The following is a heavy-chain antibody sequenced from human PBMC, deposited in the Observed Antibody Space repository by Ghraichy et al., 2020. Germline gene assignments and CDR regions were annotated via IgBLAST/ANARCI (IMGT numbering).Heavy chain of an antibody. J-gene: IGHJ6*02. CDR3: AKDLRIAAAGTEYYYYYGMDV. CDR2: IRYDGSNK. D-gene: IGHD6-13*01. CDR1: GFTFSSYG. V-gene: IGHV3-30*02. Sequence: GGSLRLSCAASGFTFSSYGMHWVRQAPGKGLEWVAFIRYDGSNKYYADSVKGRFTISRDNSKNTLYLQMNSLRAEDTAVYYCAKDLRIAAAGTEYYYYYGMDVWGQGTTVTVYS.